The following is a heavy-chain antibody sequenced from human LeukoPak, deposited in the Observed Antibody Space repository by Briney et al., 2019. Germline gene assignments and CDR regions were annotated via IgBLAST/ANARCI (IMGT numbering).Heavy chain of an antibody. D-gene: IGHD6-25*01. V-gene: IGHV3-30-3*01. CDR1: GFTFSDYY. CDR3: ARDDEAASSRGAFDI. J-gene: IGHJ3*02. CDR2: ISYDGSTK. Sequence: PGGSLRLSCAASGFTFSDYYISWIRQAPGKGLEWVAVISYDGSTKYYADSVKGRFTISRDNSKNTLYLQINSLRPEDTAVYYCARDDEAASSRGAFDIWGQGTMVTVSS.